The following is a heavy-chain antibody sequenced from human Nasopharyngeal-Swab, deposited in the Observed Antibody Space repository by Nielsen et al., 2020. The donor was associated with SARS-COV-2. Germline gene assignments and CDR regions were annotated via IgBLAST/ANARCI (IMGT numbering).Heavy chain of an antibody. CDR1: GYTFTSYY. V-gene: IGHV1-18*04. CDR3: ARDAIGYCSSTSCFLYNWFDP. CDR2: ISAYNGNT. Sequence: ASVKVSCKASGYTFTSYYMHWVRQAPGQGLEWMGWISAYNGNTNYAQKLQGRVTMTTDTSTSTAYMELRRLRSDDTAVYYCARDAIGYCSSTSCFLYNWFDPWGQGTLVTVSS. J-gene: IGHJ5*02. D-gene: IGHD2-2*01.